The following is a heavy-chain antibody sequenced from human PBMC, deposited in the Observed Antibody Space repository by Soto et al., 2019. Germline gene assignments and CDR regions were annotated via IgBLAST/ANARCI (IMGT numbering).Heavy chain of an antibody. D-gene: IGHD1-26*01. J-gene: IGHJ4*02. CDR2: ISAFNGNT. CDR1: GYTFTNYG. CDR3: ARDAGGGSYLAY. Sequence: QVQLVQSGGEVKKPGASVKVSFKPSGYTFTNYGISWVRQAPGQGLEWMGWISAFNGNTKYAQKFQGRVTLTTDTSTSTAYMELRSLRYDDTAVYYCARDAGGGSYLAYWGQGTLVTVSS. V-gene: IGHV1-18*01.